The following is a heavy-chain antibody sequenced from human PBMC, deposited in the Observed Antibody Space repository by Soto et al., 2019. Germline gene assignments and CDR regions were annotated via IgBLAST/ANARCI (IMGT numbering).Heavy chain of an antibody. CDR2: IYYSGST. D-gene: IGHD5-18*01. Sequence: SETLSLTCTVSGGSISSYYWSWIRQPPGKGLEWIGYIYYSGSTNYNPSLKSRVTISVDTSKNQFSLKLSSVTAADTAVYYCARALYSYGPRFDPWGQGTLVTVSS. V-gene: IGHV4-59*01. J-gene: IGHJ5*02. CDR3: ARALYSYGPRFDP. CDR1: GGSISSYY.